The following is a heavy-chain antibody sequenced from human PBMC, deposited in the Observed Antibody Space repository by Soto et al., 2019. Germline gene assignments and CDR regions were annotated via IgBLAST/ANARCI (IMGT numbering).Heavy chain of an antibody. D-gene: IGHD2-15*01. Sequence: PGGSLRLSCSASGFTFSSYAMHWVRQAPGKGLEYVSAISSNGGSTYYADSVKGRFTISRDNSKNTLYLQMSSLRAEDTAVYYCVKYSYQGGYCSGGSCYYTNLYGMDVWGQGTTVTVSS. CDR3: VKYSYQGGYCSGGSCYYTNLYGMDV. V-gene: IGHV3-64D*06. J-gene: IGHJ6*02. CDR2: ISSNGGST. CDR1: GFTFSSYA.